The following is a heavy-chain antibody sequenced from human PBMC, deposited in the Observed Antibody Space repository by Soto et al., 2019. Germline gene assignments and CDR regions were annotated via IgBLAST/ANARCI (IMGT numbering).Heavy chain of an antibody. CDR3: ARDAYGSGSYYKFYTLDP. V-gene: IGHV4-34*01. CDR2: INHSGST. Sequence: PSETLSLTCAVYGGSFSGYYWSWIRQPPGKGLEWIGEINHSGSTNYNPSLKSRVTISVDTSKNQFSLKLSSVTAADTAVYYCARDAYGSGSYYKFYTLDPWGQGTLVTVSS. J-gene: IGHJ5*02. CDR1: GGSFSGYY. D-gene: IGHD3-10*01.